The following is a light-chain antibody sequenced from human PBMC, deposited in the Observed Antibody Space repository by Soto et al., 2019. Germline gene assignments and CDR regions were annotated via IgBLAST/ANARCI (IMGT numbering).Light chain of an antibody. CDR1: QSISSY. Sequence: DIQMTQSPSSLSASVGDRVTITCRASQSISSYLNWYQQKPGKAPKLLIYAASSLQSGVPSRFSGSGSGTEFTLTISSLQSEDFAVYSCQQYNNWPLTFGGGTKVEIK. CDR2: AAS. CDR3: QQYNNWPLT. V-gene: IGKV1-39*01. J-gene: IGKJ4*01.